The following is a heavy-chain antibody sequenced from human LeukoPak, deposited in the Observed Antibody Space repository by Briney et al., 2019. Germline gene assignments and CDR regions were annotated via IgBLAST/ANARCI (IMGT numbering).Heavy chain of an antibody. CDR3: AKDVYGSGSYYNPIDY. CDR2: ISGSADMT. J-gene: IGHJ4*02. CDR1: GFTFSSYA. V-gene: IGHV3-23*01. Sequence: PGGSLRLSCAASGFTFSSYAMSWVRQAPGKGLEWVSGISGSADMTNYADSVKGRFTISRDNSKNTLYLQMNSLRAEDTAVYYCAKDVYGSGSYYNPIDYWGQGTLVTVSS. D-gene: IGHD3-10*01.